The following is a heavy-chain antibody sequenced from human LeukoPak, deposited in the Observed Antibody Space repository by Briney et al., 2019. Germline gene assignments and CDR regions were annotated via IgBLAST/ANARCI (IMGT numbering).Heavy chain of an antibody. D-gene: IGHD3-3*01. V-gene: IGHV4-39*07. Sequence: PSETLSLTCTVSGGSISSSSYYWGWIRQPPGKGLEWIGSIYYSGSTYYNPSLKSRVTISVDTSKNQFSLKLSSVTAADTAVYYCAREGIDFWSGPHGDYWGQGTLVTVSS. CDR2: IYYSGST. CDR1: GGSISSSSYY. J-gene: IGHJ4*02. CDR3: AREGIDFWSGPHGDY.